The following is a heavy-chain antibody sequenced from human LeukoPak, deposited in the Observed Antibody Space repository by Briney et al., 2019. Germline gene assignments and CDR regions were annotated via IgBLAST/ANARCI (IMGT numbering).Heavy chain of an antibody. J-gene: IGHJ5*02. CDR1: DGYISSSSCY. CDR3: TSGHYGDYKSPYWFDP. CDR2: IYYSGST. Sequence: SSETLSLTCTVSDGYISSSSCYWGWIRRPPGKGLEWIGSIYYSGSTYYNPSLKSRVTISVDTSKNQFSLKLSSVTAADKAVYYCTSGHYGDYKSPYWFDPWGQATLLTVSS. D-gene: IGHD4-17*01. V-gene: IGHV4-39*01.